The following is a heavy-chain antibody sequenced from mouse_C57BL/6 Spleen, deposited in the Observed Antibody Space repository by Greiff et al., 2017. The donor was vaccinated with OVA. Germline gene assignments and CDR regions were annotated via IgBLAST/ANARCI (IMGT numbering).Heavy chain of an antibody. CDR1: GYAFSSSW. CDR2: IYPGDGDT. V-gene: IGHV1-82*01. CDR3: ARWAITTVHWYFDV. Sequence: QVQLQQSGPELVKPGASVKISCKASGYAFSSSWMNWVKQRPGKGLEWIGRIYPGDGDTNYNGKFKGQATLTADKSSSTAYMQLSSLTSEDSAVYFCARWAITTVHWYFDVWGTGTTVTVSS. J-gene: IGHJ1*03. D-gene: IGHD1-1*01.